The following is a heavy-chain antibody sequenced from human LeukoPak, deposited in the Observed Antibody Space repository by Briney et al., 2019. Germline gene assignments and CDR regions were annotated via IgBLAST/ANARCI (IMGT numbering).Heavy chain of an antibody. V-gene: IGHV1-69*06. J-gene: IGHJ4*02. Sequence: SVKVSCKASGGTFSSYAISWVRQAPGQGLEWMGRIIPIFGTANYAQKFQGRVTITADKSTSTAYMELSSLRSEDTAVYYCATVDDLEFRYYFDYWGQGTLVTVSS. CDR1: GGTFSSYA. CDR2: IIPIFGTA. CDR3: ATVDDLEFRYYFDY. D-gene: IGHD3-10*01.